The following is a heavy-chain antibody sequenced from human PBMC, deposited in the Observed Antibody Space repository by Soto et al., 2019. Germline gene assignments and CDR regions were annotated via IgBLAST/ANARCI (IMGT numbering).Heavy chain of an antibody. CDR3: ARDRPIGAYYDSSSGYYYGMHV. D-gene: IGHD3-22*01. V-gene: IGHV1-18*01. J-gene: IGHJ6*02. CDR1: GYTFTSYG. CDR2: ISAYNGNT. Sequence: ASVKVSCKASGYTFTSYGISWVRQAPGQGLEWMGWISAYNGNTNYAQKLQGRVTMTTDTSTSTAYMELRSLRSDDTAVYYCARDRPIGAYYDSSSGYYYGMHVWGQGTTVTVSS.